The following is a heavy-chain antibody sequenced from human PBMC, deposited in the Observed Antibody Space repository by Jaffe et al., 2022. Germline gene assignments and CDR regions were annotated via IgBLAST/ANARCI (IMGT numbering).Heavy chain of an antibody. CDR1: GFTFSSYG. J-gene: IGHJ3*02. D-gene: IGHD6-19*01. CDR3: AKDPQRDWSSGWYRTVDAFDI. V-gene: IGHV3-30*02. CDR2: IRYDGSNK. Sequence: QVQLVESGGGVVQPGGSLRLSCAASGFTFSSYGMHWVRQAPGKGLEWVAFIRYDGSNKYYADSVKGRFTISRDNSKNTLYLQMNSLRAEDTAVYYCAKDPQRDWSSGWYRTVDAFDIWGQGTMVTVSS.